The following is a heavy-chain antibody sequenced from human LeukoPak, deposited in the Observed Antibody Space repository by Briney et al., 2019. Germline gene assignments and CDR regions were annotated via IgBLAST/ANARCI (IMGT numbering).Heavy chain of an antibody. CDR1: GGSITGSY. Sequence: PSETLSLTCTVAGGSITGSYCSWLRQPPGKGLEYIGYIYYSGSTNYNPSLKSRVTISVDTSKNQFSLKLTSVTAADTAVYYCATAGPISGRHNYFDSWGQGTLVTVSS. D-gene: IGHD3-10*01. J-gene: IGHJ4*02. CDR3: ATAGPISGRHNYFDS. V-gene: IGHV4-59*01. CDR2: IYYSGST.